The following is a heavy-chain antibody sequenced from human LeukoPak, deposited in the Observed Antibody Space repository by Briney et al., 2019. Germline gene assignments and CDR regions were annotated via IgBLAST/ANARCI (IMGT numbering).Heavy chain of an antibody. J-gene: IGHJ4*02. V-gene: IGHV3-48*03. CDR2: ISNSGSSI. CDR1: GFSFSSYE. Sequence: GGSLRLSCAASGFSFSSYEMNWVSQAPGKGLEWVAYISNSGSSIYYADSVKGRFTISRDNAKNSLYLQMNSLRAEDTAIYYCAREGRIASGWHDFDYWGQGTLVTVSS. D-gene: IGHD6-19*01. CDR3: AREGRIASGWHDFDY.